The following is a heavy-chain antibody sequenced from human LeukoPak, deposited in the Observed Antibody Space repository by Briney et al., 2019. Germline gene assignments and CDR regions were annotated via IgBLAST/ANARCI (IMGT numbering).Heavy chain of an antibody. V-gene: IGHV3-53*01. D-gene: IGHD6-13*01. Sequence: GGSLRLSCAASGFSFSSYAMTWVRQAPGKGLEWVSVIYSGGTTNYADSVKGRFTISRDNSKNTLFLQMNSLRAEDTAVYYCARGGYSSSWYHFDYWGQGTLVTVSS. J-gene: IGHJ4*02. CDR2: IYSGGTT. CDR1: GFSFSSYA. CDR3: ARGGYSSSWYHFDY.